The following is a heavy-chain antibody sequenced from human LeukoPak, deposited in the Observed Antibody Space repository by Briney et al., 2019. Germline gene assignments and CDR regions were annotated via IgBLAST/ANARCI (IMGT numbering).Heavy chain of an antibody. D-gene: IGHD5-12*01. CDR2: IKQDGSEK. V-gene: IGHV3-7*04. CDR3: ARDGTYTDYDPDFDI. Sequence: GGSLRLSCAVSGFTFSRFWMSWVRQAPGKGLEWVANIKQDGSEKYYVDSVKGRFTISRDNAKNSLYLQMNSLRAEDTAVFYCARDGTYTDYDPDFDIWGQGTLVTVSS. CDR1: GFTFSRFW. J-gene: IGHJ4*02.